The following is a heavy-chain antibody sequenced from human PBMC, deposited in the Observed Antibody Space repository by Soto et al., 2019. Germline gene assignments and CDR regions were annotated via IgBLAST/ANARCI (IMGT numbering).Heavy chain of an antibody. Sequence: GGSLRLSCAASGFTFSSYAMSWVRQAPGKGLEWVSAIGGSGGSTYYADSVKGRFTISRDNSKNTLFLQMNSLRAEDTAVYYCAKDPYYYDTSEMDVWGQGTTVTVSS. D-gene: IGHD3-22*01. V-gene: IGHV3-23*01. CDR2: IGGSGGST. CDR1: GFTFSSYA. CDR3: AKDPYYYDTSEMDV. J-gene: IGHJ6*02.